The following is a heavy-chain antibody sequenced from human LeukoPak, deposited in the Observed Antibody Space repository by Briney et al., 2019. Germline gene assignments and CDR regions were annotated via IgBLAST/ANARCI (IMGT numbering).Heavy chain of an antibody. V-gene: IGHV4-39*01. CDR2: IYYSGST. D-gene: IGHD3-22*01. CDR1: GGSISSSSYY. J-gene: IGHJ4*02. Sequence: PSETLSLTCTVSGGSISSSSYYWGWIRQPPGKGLEWIGSIYYSGSTYCNPSLKSRVTISVDTSKNQFSLKLSSVTAADTAVYYCARQRAYDSSGYYLTDFDYWGQGTLVTVSS. CDR3: ARQRAYDSSGYYLTDFDY.